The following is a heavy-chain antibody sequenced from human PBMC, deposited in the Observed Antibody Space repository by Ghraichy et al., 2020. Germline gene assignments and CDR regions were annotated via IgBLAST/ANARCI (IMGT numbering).Heavy chain of an antibody. J-gene: IGHJ4*02. CDR3: ARYSDSWAHFDY. V-gene: IGHV3-23*01. CDR2: ISGSGSNT. D-gene: IGHD6-13*01. Sequence: GGSLRLSCAASGFTFSSYAMSWGRQAPGKGLEWVSTISGSGSNTYYADSVKGLFTISRDNSKNTLYLQMNSLRAEDTAVYYCARYSDSWAHFDYWGQGTLVTVSS. CDR1: GFTFSSYA.